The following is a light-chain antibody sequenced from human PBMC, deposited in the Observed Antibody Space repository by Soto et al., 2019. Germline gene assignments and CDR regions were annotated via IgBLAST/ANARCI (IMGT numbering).Light chain of an antibody. Sequence: EIVLTQSPGTLSLSPGERATLSCRASQSVSSSYLAWYQQKHGQAPRLLIYGASSRATGIPDRFSGSGSGTEFTLTISRLEPEDFAVYSCQQYGSSPITFGQGTRLEIK. CDR2: GAS. J-gene: IGKJ5*01. CDR1: QSVSSSY. V-gene: IGKV3-20*01. CDR3: QQYGSSPIT.